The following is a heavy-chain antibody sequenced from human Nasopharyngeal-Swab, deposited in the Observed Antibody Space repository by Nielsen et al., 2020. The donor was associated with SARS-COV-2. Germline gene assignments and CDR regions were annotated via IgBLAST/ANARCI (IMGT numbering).Heavy chain of an antibody. V-gene: IGHV3-7*01. D-gene: IGHD3-22*01. Sequence: GGSLRLSCAASGFTFSNAWMSWVRQAPGKGLEWVANIKQDGSEKYYVDSVKGRFTISRDNAKNSLYLQMNSLRAEDTAVYYCASLTYYYDSSGLDYWGQGTLVTVSS. J-gene: IGHJ4*02. CDR2: IKQDGSEK. CDR1: GFTFSNAW. CDR3: ASLTYYYDSSGLDY.